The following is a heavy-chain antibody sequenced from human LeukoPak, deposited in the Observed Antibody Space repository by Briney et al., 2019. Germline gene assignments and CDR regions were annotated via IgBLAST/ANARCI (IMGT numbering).Heavy chain of an antibody. CDR3: ARDWRVLRLLEGMIDY. J-gene: IGHJ4*02. V-gene: IGHV3-7*03. CDR2: IKQNGSEN. D-gene: IGHD3-3*01. CDR1: GFTFSSYW. Sequence: GGSLRLSCAASGFTFSSYWMSWVRQAPGKGLEWVANIKQNGSENYYVDSVKGRFTISRDNANNSLYLQMSSLRAQHTAVYYCARDWRVLRLLEGMIDYWRQGTLVTVSS.